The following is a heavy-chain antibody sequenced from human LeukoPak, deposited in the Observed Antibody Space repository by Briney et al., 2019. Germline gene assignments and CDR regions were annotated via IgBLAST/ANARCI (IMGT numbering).Heavy chain of an antibody. Sequence: GASVKVSCKASGYIFTAYYMYWVRQAPGQGLEWMGWINLNSGGTNYARKFQGRITMTRDTSISTAYMELSRRRSDDTAVYYCARESGSYFRAADYWGQGTLVTVSS. D-gene: IGHD1-26*01. CDR2: INLNSGGT. CDR3: ARESGSYFRAADY. J-gene: IGHJ4*02. CDR1: GYIFTAYY. V-gene: IGHV1-2*02.